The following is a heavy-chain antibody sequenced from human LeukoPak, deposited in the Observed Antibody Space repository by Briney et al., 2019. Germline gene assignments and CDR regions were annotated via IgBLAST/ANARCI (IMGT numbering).Heavy chain of an antibody. D-gene: IGHD3-22*01. CDR2: IIPILGIA. V-gene: IGHV1-69*02. CDR3: ARVRRGDDSSGP. CDR1: GGTFSSYT. Sequence: SVKVSCKASGGTFSSYTISWVRQAPGQGLEWMGRIIPILGIANYAQKFQGRVTTTADKSTSTAYMELSSLRSEDTAVYYCARVRRGDDSSGPWGQGTLVTVSS. J-gene: IGHJ5*02.